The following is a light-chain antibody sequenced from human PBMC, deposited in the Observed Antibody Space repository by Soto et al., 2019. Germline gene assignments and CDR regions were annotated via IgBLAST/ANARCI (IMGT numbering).Light chain of an antibody. CDR2: SNN. J-gene: IGLJ2*01. CDR3: AAWDDSLNGVV. CDR1: SYNIGSNT. Sequence: QSVLTQPPSASGTPGQRVTISCSGSSYNIGSNTVNWYQQLPGTAPKLLIYSNNQRPSGVPDRFSGSKSGTSASLAISGLQSEDEAYYYCAAWDDSLNGVVFGGGTKVTVL. V-gene: IGLV1-44*01.